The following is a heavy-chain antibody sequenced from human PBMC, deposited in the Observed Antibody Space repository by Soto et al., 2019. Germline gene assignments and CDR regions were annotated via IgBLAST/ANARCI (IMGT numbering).Heavy chain of an antibody. CDR3: ADDRSGYANYFDH. CDR1: GFTFSDYA. V-gene: IGHV3-30*04. CDR2: ISYDGSHK. D-gene: IGHD3-22*01. Sequence: QVQLVESGGDVVQPGTSLRLSCVASGFTFSDYAMHWVRQAPGKGLEWVALISYDGSHKYYTDSVKGRFTISRDNSNNTLSLQMTSLRPEDSAIYYCADDRSGYANYFDHWGQGTLVTVSS. J-gene: IGHJ4*02.